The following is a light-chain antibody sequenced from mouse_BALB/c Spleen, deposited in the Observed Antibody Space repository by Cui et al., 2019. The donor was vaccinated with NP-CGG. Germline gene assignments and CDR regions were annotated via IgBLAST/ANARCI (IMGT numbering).Light chain of an antibody. J-gene: IGLJ1*01. CDR2: GTN. CDR3: ALWYSNHWV. V-gene: IGLV1*01. CDR1: TGAVTTSNY. Sequence: QAVATQESAPTASPGETVTLTCRSSTGAVTTSNYANWVQEKPDHLFTGLIGGTNNRAPGVPARFSGSLIGDKAALTITGAQTEDEAIYFCALWYSNHWVFGGGAKLTV.